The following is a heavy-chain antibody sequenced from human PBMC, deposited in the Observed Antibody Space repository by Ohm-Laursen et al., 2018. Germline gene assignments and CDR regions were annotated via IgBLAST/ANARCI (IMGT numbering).Heavy chain of an antibody. D-gene: IGHD6-19*01. CDR3: ARDRMAVAGNYYYYGLDV. J-gene: IGHJ6*02. CDR1: GDSITTYY. CDR2: VYYSGRT. Sequence: SETLSLTCTVSGDSITTYYWSWIRQPPGKGLEWIGYVYYSGRTNYNPSLKSRVTLSVDTSKNQLSLRLRSVTAADTAVYYCARDRMAVAGNYYYYGLDVWGQGTTVTVSS. V-gene: IGHV4-59*01.